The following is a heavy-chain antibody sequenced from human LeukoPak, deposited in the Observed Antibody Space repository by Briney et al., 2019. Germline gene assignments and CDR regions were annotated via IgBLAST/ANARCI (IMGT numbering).Heavy chain of an antibody. D-gene: IGHD3-22*01. CDR1: GFTFSTYA. Sequence: GGSLRLSCAASGFTFSTYAMHWVRQAPGKGLEWVANIKQDGSEKYYVDSVKGRFTISRDNAKNSLYLEMNSLRAEDTAVYYCVRERTNYYDSSGYYWGQGTLVTVSS. CDR3: VRERTNYYDSSGYY. J-gene: IGHJ4*02. CDR2: IKQDGSEK. V-gene: IGHV3-7*05.